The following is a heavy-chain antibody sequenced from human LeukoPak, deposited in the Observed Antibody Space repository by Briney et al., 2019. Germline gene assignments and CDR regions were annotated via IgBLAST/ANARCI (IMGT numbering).Heavy chain of an antibody. V-gene: IGHV3-30*18. CDR2: ISYDGSNK. Sequence: GGSLRLSCAASGFTFSSYGMHWVRQAPGKGLEWVAVISYDGSNKYYADSVKGRFTISRDNSKNTLYLQMDSLRAEDTAVYYCAKANYGSVAAGVDAFDIWGQGTMVTVSS. D-gene: IGHD3-10*01. J-gene: IGHJ3*02. CDR3: AKANYGSVAAGVDAFDI. CDR1: GFTFSSYG.